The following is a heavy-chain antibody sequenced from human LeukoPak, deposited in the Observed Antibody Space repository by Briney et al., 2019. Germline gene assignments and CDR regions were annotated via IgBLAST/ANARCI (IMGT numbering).Heavy chain of an antibody. D-gene: IGHD2-2*01. J-gene: IGHJ3*01. CDR2: IWNDGGKE. Sequence: GGSLRLSCTASGFTFSTFGMHWVRQAPGKGLEWVADIWNDGGKEYYADSVKGRFTISRDNSKNTLYLQMNSLRAEDTAIYYCARDRWYCGTTSCSCLDLWGQGTMLTVSS. V-gene: IGHV3-33*01. CDR1: GFTFSTFG. CDR3: ARDRWYCGTTSCSCLDL.